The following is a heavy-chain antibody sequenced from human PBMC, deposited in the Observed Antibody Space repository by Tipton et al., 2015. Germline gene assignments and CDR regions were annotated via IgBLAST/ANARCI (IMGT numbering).Heavy chain of an antibody. CDR3: AKAFQSGRYPPPAFDS. Sequence: GSLRLSCAASGFTFGNYNMKWVRQAPGKGLEWVSYISSSTSNIYYADSVKGRFTISRDNAKKSLYLQMNSLRVEDTAVYYCAKAFQSGRYPPPAFDSWGQGTLVTVSS. J-gene: IGHJ4*02. CDR2: ISSSTSNI. CDR1: GFTFGNYN. V-gene: IGHV3-48*01. D-gene: IGHD1-26*01.